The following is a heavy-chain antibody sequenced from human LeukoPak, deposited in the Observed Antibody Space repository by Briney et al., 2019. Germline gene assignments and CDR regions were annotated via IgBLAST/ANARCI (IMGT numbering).Heavy chain of an antibody. J-gene: IGHJ5*02. V-gene: IGHV1-18*01. CDR2: ISAYNGNT. D-gene: IGHD3-10*01. CDR1: GYTFTSYG. Sequence: AASVKVSCKASGYTFTSYGISWVRQAPGQGLEWVGWISAYNGNTNYAQKLQGRVTMTTDTSTSTAYMELRSLRSDDTAVYYCARDQNYYGSGSYYISHWFDPWGQGTLVTVSS. CDR3: ARDQNYYGSGSYYISHWFDP.